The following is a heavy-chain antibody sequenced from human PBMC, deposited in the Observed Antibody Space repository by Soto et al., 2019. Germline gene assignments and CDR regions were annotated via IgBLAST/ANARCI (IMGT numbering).Heavy chain of an antibody. Sequence: ASETLSLTCTVSGGSIISGGYYWSWILQHPGKGLEWIGYIYYSGSTYYNPSLKSRVTISVDTSKNQFSLKLSSVTAADTAVYYCAGSVDTAMVRKTNWFDPWGQGTLVTVSS. CDR3: AGSVDTAMVRKTNWFDP. CDR2: IYYSGST. J-gene: IGHJ5*02. D-gene: IGHD5-18*01. CDR1: GGSIISGGYY. V-gene: IGHV4-31*03.